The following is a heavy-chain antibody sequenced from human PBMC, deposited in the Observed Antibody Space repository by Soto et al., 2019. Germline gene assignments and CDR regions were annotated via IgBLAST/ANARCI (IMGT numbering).Heavy chain of an antibody. J-gene: IGHJ5*02. CDR2: IYPGDSDT. CDR1: GYSFTSYW. Sequence: GESLKISCKGAGYSFTSYWIGWVRQMSGKGLEWMGIIYPGDSDTRYSPSFQGQVTISADKSISTAYLQWSSLKASDTAMYYCARGYCSSTSCYRIRFDPWGQGTLVTVS. V-gene: IGHV5-51*01. D-gene: IGHD2-2*02. CDR3: ARGYCSSTSCYRIRFDP.